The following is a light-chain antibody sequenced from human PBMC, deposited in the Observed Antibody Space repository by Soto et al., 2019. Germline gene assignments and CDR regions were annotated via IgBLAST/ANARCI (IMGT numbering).Light chain of an antibody. J-gene: IGKJ5*01. V-gene: IGKV2D-29*01. CDR2: EVS. Sequence: DIVMTQSPLSLSVTPGQSASISCKSSQSLLHSDGNTYLYWYLQKPGQPPQLLVYEVSNRFAGVPDRFSGSGSGTDFTLLSSRVEAEDVGAYYCMQGTEVPITCGQGTRLEIK. CDR3: MQGTEVPIT. CDR1: QSLLHSDGNTY.